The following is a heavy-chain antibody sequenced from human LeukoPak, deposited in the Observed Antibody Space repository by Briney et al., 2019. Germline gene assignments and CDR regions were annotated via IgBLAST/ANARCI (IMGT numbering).Heavy chain of an antibody. CDR3: ARDTTTMVQGVIIIGDFDY. J-gene: IGHJ4*02. V-gene: IGHV3-48*02. D-gene: IGHD3-10*01. Sequence: GGSLRLSCAASGFTFSSYSMNWVRQAPGKGLERVSYISSSSSTICYADSVKGRFTISRDNAKNSLYLQMNSLRDEDTAVYYCARDTTTMVQGVIIIGDFDYWGQGTLVTVSS. CDR1: GFTFSSYS. CDR2: ISSSSSTI.